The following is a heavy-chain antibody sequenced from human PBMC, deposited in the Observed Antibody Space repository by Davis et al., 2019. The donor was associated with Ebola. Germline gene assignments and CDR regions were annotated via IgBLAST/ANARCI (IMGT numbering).Heavy chain of an antibody. Sequence: GGSLRPSCAAPGFTFSSYWMSWVRQAQGKGLEWVANIKQDGSEKYYVDSVKGRFTISRDNAKNSLYLQMNSLRAEDTAVYYCAREGTIRGVNFDYWGQGTLVTVSS. J-gene: IGHJ4*02. CDR3: AREGTIRGVNFDY. CDR2: IKQDGSEK. CDR1: GFTFSSYW. V-gene: IGHV3-7*03. D-gene: IGHD3-10*01.